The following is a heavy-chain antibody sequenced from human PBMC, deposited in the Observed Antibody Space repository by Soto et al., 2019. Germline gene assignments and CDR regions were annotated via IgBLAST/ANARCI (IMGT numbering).Heavy chain of an antibody. D-gene: IGHD5-18*01. CDR1: GFTFSSYA. CDR3: AKGDTAMVYYYYYYMDV. CDR2: ISVGGGST. Sequence: GGSLRLSCAASGFTFSSYAMNWVRQAPGKGLEWVSGISVGGGSTYYADSVKGRFTISRDNSKNTLYLQMNSLRAEDTAVYYCAKGDTAMVYYYYYYMDVWGKGTTVTVSS. J-gene: IGHJ6*03. V-gene: IGHV3-23*01.